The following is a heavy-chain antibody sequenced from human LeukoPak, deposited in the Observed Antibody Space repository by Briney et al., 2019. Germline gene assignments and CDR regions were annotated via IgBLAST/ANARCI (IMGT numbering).Heavy chain of an antibody. Sequence: PGGSLRLSCAASGFTFSSYAMHWVRQAPGKGLEWVAVIWYDGSNKYYADSVKGRFTISRDNSKNTLYLQMNSLRAEDTAVYYCASGAGDRGYFDYWGQGTLVTVSS. CDR2: IWYDGSNK. D-gene: IGHD7-27*01. CDR3: ASGAGDRGYFDY. CDR1: GFTFSSYA. J-gene: IGHJ4*02. V-gene: IGHV3-33*08.